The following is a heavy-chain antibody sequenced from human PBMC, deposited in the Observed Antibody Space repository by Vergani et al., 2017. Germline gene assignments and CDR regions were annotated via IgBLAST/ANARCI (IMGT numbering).Heavy chain of an antibody. CDR3: ARATYSYGYL. CDR1: GFTVSTNY. V-gene: IGHV3-53*01. D-gene: IGHD5-18*01. Sequence: EVQLVESGGGLIQPGGSLRLSCAASGFTVSTNYINWVRLAPGKGLEWVSVIYSGDTTYYADSVKGRFTVSRDNSKNTLYLEMNSLRAEDTAVYYCARATYSYGYLWGQGTLVTVSS. CDR2: IYSGDTT. J-gene: IGHJ5*02.